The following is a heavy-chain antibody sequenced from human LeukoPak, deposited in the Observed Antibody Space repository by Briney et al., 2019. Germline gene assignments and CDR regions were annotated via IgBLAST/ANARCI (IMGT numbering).Heavy chain of an antibody. CDR2: ISGSGGST. V-gene: IGHV3-23*01. D-gene: IGHD3-9*01. J-gene: IGHJ4*02. CDR3: AKGGAYYDISPYCFDY. Sequence: GGSLRLSCAASGFTFSSYAMSWVRQAPGKGLEWVSAISGSGGSTYYADSVKGRFTISRDNSKNTLYLQMNSLRAEDTAVYYCAKGGAYYDISPYCFDYWGQGTLVTVSS. CDR1: GFTFSSYA.